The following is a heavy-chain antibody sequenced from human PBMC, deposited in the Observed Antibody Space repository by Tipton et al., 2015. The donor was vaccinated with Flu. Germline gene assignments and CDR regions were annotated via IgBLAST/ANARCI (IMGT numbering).Heavy chain of an antibody. CDR2: IKQDGSET. V-gene: IGHV3-7*01. J-gene: IGHJ4*02. Sequence: SLRLSCEASGFTFSSYWMHWVRQAPGKGLEWVANIKQDGSETDYVDSVKGRFSISRDNAKNSVYLQMISLRAEDTAVYYCARGRDSGHFFDYWGQGSLVTVSS. CDR3: ARGRDSGHFFDY. CDR1: GFTFSSYW. D-gene: IGHD5-12*01.